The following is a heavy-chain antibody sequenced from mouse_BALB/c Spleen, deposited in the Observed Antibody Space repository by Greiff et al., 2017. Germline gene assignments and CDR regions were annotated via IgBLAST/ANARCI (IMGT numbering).Heavy chain of an antibody. CDR2: ISYSGST. Sequence: EVKLVESGPGLVKPSQSLSLTCTVTGYSITSDYAWNWIRQFPGNKLEWMGYISYSGSTSYNPSLKSRISITRDTSKNQFFLQLNSVTTEDTATYYCARQDDGAWFAYWGQGTLVTVSA. J-gene: IGHJ3*01. V-gene: IGHV3-2*02. CDR3: ARQDDGAWFAY. D-gene: IGHD2-12*01. CDR1: GYSITSDYA.